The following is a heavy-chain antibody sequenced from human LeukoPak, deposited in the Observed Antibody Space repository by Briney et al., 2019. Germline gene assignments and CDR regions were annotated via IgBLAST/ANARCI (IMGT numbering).Heavy chain of an antibody. D-gene: IGHD3-10*01. Sequence: GGSLRLSCAASGFTVSSNYMSWVRQAPGKGLEWVANIKQDGSEKYYVDSVKGRFTISRDNAKNSLYLQMNSLRAEDTAVYYCTVGAPLDAFDIWGQGTMVTVSS. J-gene: IGHJ3*02. CDR3: TVGAPLDAFDI. V-gene: IGHV3-7*05. CDR2: IKQDGSEK. CDR1: GFTVSSNY.